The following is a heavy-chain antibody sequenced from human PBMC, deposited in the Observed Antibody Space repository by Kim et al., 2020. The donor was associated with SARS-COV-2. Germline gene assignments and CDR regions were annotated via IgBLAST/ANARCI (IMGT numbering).Heavy chain of an antibody. J-gene: IGHJ5*02. CDR2: ISGSGGST. Sequence: GGSLRLSCAASGFTFSSYAMSWVRQAPGKVLEWVSAISGSGGSTYYADSVKGRFTISRDNSKNTLYLQMSSLRAEDTAVYYCAKDLVPAATHENWFDPWGQGTLVTVSS. D-gene: IGHD2-2*01. CDR3: AKDLVPAATHENWFDP. V-gene: IGHV3-23*01. CDR1: GFTFSSYA.